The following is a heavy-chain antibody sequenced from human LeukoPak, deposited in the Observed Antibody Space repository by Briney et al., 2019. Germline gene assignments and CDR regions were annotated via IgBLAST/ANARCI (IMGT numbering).Heavy chain of an antibody. CDR1: GFIFSSYA. V-gene: IGHV3-23*01. J-gene: IGHJ4*02. CDR3: AKAHYFGSGSFDH. Sequence: GGSLRLSCTASGFIFSSYAMNWVRQAPGKGLEWVSVMTSSGGGTDYADSVKGRFTISRDNFKNTLYLQMNSLRAEDTAVYYCAKAHYFGSGSFDHWGQGTQVTVSP. D-gene: IGHD3-10*01. CDR2: MTSSGGGT.